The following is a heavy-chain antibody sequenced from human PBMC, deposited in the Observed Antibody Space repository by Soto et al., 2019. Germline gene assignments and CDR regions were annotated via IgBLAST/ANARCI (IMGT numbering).Heavy chain of an antibody. CDR2: ISSSGSSI. J-gene: IGHJ6*02. V-gene: IGHV3-11*01. CDR1: GLTFSDCY. Sequence: QVQLVESGGGLVKPGGSLRLSCAASGLTFSDCYMNWIRQAPGKGLEWVSYISSSGSSINYAGSVKGRFTISRDNAKNSLYLQMKSLRAEDPAMYYCARVRFGEWGYAMDVWGQGTTVTVSS. CDR3: ARVRFGEWGYAMDV. D-gene: IGHD3-10*01.